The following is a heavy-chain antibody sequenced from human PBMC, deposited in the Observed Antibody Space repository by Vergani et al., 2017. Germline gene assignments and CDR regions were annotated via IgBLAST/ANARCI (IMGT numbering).Heavy chain of an antibody. Sequence: QVQLQQWGAGLLKPSETLSLTCAVYGGSFSGYYWSWIRQPPGKGLEWIGEINHSGSTNYNPSLKSRVTISVDTSKNQFSLKLSSVTAADTAVYYCARVHKSIVVVPAAMYYYYDYMDVWGKGTTVTVSS. V-gene: IGHV4-34*01. J-gene: IGHJ6*03. CDR1: GGSFSGYY. D-gene: IGHD2-2*01. CDR2: INHSGST. CDR3: ARVHKSIVVVPAAMYYYYDYMDV.